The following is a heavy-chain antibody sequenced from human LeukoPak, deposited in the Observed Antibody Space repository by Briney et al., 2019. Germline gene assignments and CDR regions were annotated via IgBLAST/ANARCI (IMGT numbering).Heavy chain of an antibody. CDR1: GGSISSGSYS. Sequence: SETLSLTCAVSGGSISSGSYSWSWIRQPPGKGLEWIGYMFYTGNTYYNPSLKSRVTISVDTSKNQFSLKLSSVTAADTAVYYCARELKLWFGARPDYWGQGTLVTVSS. D-gene: IGHD3-10*01. V-gene: IGHV4-30-4*07. CDR3: ARELKLWFGARPDY. CDR2: MFYTGNT. J-gene: IGHJ4*02.